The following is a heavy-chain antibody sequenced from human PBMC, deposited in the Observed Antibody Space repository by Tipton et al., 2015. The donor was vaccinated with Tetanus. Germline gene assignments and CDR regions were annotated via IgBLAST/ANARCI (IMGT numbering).Heavy chain of an antibody. CDR2: ISSSGSTI. CDR3: ARDAYSSGGGY. D-gene: IGHD6-19*01. Sequence: AVSGLTFSSYEMNWVRQAPGKGLEWVSYISSSGSTIYYADSVKGRFTISRDNAKNSLYLQMNSLRAEDTAVYYCARDAYSSGGGYWGQGTLVTVSS. J-gene: IGHJ4*02. CDR1: GLTFSSYE. V-gene: IGHV3-48*03.